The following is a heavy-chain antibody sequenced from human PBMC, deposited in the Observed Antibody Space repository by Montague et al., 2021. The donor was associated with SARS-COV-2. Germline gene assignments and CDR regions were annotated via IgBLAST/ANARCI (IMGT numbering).Heavy chain of an antibody. V-gene: IGHV4-59*01. D-gene: IGHD3-22*01. Sequence: SETLSLTCTVSGGSISNYYWSWIWQPPRRGLERIGYIHYSGSTDYSSSLTSRVTITLDTSKNKFSLKVTPVTAAATAAYYCARGGGYSNYGLDVWGPGTTVTVSS. J-gene: IGHJ6*02. CDR3: ARGGGYSNYGLDV. CDR1: GGSISNYY. CDR2: IHYSGST.